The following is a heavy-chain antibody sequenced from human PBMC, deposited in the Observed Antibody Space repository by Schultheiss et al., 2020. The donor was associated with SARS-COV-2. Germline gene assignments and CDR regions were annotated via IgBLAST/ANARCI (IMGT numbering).Heavy chain of an antibody. CDR3: AKSWSGNYFDS. CDR2: ISNSGSST. D-gene: IGHD3-3*01. CDR1: GFTFSSYA. Sequence: GESLKISCTASGFTFSSYAMSWVRQAPGKGLEWVSAISNSGSSTYYADSVKGRFTISRDNSKNTLYLQMNSLRADDTAIYYCAKSWSGNYFDSWGQGTLVTVSS. V-gene: IGHV3-23*01. J-gene: IGHJ4*02.